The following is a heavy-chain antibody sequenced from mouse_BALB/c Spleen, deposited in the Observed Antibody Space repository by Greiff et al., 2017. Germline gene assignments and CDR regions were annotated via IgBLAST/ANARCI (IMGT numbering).Heavy chain of an antibody. CDR3: ARGGTGTAWFAY. J-gene: IGHJ3*01. CDR2: IYYSGTI. Sequence: EVQGVESGPGLVKPSQTVSLTCTVTGISITTGNYRWSWIRQFPGNKLEWIGYIYYSGTITYNPSLTSRTTITRDTSKNQFFLEMNSLTAEDTATYYCARGGTGTAWFAYWGQGTLVTVSA. D-gene: IGHD4-1*01. V-gene: IGHV3-5*02. CDR1: GISITTGNYR.